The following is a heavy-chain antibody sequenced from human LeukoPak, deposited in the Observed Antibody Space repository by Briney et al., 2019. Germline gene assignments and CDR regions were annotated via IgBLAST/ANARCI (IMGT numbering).Heavy chain of an antibody. V-gene: IGHV3-30*01. J-gene: IGHJ4*02. D-gene: IGHD3-10*01. CDR1: GFTFSSYA. Sequence: GGSLRLSCAASGFTFSSYAMHWVRQAPGKGLEWVAVISYDGTITYYADSVKGRFTNSRDNPKNTLYLQLNSLRAEDTAIYYCARDSTYYYDSGSSGPHYFDSWGQGTLVAVSS. CDR3: ARDSTYYYDSGSSGPHYFDS. CDR2: ISYDGTIT.